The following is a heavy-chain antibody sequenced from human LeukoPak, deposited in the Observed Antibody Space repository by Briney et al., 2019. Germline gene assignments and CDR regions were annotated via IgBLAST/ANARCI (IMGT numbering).Heavy chain of an antibody. V-gene: IGHV4-4*07. D-gene: IGHD2-15*01. CDR3: ARENVVVAASSHYYYMDV. CDR1: GDSISSFH. Sequence: SETLSLTCTVSGDSISSFHWSWIRQPAGKGLEWIGRIYTSGSTNYNPSLKSRVTMSVDTSKNQFSLKLSSVTAADTAVYYCARENVVVAASSHYYYMDVWGKGTTVTISS. CDR2: IYTSGST. J-gene: IGHJ6*03.